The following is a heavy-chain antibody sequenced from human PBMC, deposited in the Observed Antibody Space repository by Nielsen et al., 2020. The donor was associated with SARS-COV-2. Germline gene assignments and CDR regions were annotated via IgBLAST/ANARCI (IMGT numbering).Heavy chain of an antibody. CDR2: IYYSGST. CDR3: ARTALLWFGESWFDP. D-gene: IGHD3-10*01. J-gene: IGHJ5*02. V-gene: IGHV4-59*01. CDR1: GGSISSYY. Sequence: SETLSLTCTVSGGSISSYYWSWIRQPPGKGLEWIGYIYYSGSTNYNPSLKSRVTISVDTSKNQFSLKLSSVTAADTAVYYCARTALLWFGESWFDPWGQGTLVTVSS.